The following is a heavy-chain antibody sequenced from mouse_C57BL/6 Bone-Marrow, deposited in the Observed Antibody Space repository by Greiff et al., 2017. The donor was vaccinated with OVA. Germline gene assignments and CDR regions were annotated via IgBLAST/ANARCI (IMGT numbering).Heavy chain of an antibody. V-gene: IGHV5-12*01. Sequence: EVKVVESGGGLVQPGGSLKLSCAASGFTFSDYYMYWVRQTPEKRLEWVAYISNGGGSTYYPDTVKGRFTISRDNAKNTLYLQMSRLKSEDTAMYYCAVSLYYFDYWGQGTTLTVSS. J-gene: IGHJ2*01. CDR2: ISNGGGST. CDR1: GFTFSDYY. CDR3: AVSLYYFDY.